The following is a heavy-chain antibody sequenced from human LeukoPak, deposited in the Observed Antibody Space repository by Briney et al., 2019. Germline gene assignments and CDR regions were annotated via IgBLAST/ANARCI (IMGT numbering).Heavy chain of an antibody. J-gene: IGHJ4*02. CDR3: AKSQVGATFDY. D-gene: IGHD1-26*01. V-gene: IGHV3-23*01. CDR2: ISDSGGST. Sequence: GGSLRLSWAASEFTFSSYAMSWVRQAPGKGLEWVSAISDSGGSTYYADSVKGRFTISRDNSKNTLYLQMNSLRAEDTAVYYCAKSQVGATFDYWGQGTLVTVSS. CDR1: EFTFSSYA.